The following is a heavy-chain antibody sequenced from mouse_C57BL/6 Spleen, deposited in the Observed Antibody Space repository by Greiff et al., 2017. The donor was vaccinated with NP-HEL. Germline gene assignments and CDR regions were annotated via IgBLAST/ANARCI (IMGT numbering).Heavy chain of an antibody. J-gene: IGHJ3*01. V-gene: IGHV1-55*01. CDR1: GYPFTSYW. CDR2: ISPGSGST. Sequence: QVQLQQPGAELVKPGASVKMSCKASGYPFTSYWITWVKQRPGQGLEWIGDISPGSGSTNYNEKFKSKATLTVDTSSRTAYMQRSSLTSEDAAVYYCARDYDYDPWFAYWGQGTLVTVSA. CDR3: ARDYDYDPWFAY. D-gene: IGHD2-4*01.